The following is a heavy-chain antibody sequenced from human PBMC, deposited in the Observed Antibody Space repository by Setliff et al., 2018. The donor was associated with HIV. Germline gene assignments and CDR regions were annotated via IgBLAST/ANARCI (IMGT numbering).Heavy chain of an antibody. Sequence: ASVKVSCKASGYTFTSYAMHWVRQAPGQRLEWMGWINAGNGNTKYSQKFQGRVTITRDTSASTAYMELSSLRSEDTAVYYCASNYDFWSGYETNYYMDVWGKGTTVTVSS. CDR1: GYTFTSYA. J-gene: IGHJ6*03. D-gene: IGHD3-3*01. V-gene: IGHV1-3*01. CDR3: ASNYDFWSGYETNYYMDV. CDR2: INAGNGNT.